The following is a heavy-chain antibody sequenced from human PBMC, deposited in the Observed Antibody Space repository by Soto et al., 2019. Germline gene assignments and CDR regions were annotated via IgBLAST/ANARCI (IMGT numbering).Heavy chain of an antibody. J-gene: IGHJ6*02. Sequence: RASVKVSCKASGYTFTSYAMHWVRQAPGQRLEWMGWINAGNGNTKYSQKFQGRVTITRDTSASTAYMELSSLRSEDTAVYYCARDYYDSSGYYYGMDVWGQGTTVTVS. V-gene: IGHV1-3*01. CDR1: GYTFTSYA. CDR3: ARDYYDSSGYYYGMDV. D-gene: IGHD3-22*01. CDR2: INAGNGNT.